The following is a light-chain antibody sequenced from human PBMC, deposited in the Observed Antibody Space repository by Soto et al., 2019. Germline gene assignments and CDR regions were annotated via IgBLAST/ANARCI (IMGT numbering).Light chain of an antibody. Sequence: IQLTQSPSSLSASVGDRVTITCRASQAISDSLVWYQQNPGQAPKLLIYAASTLQSGVPSRFSGSGSGTDFTLTISSLHPADFATYYCQQYKSYPYTFGQGTKLEI. CDR2: AAS. CDR1: QAISDS. CDR3: QQYKSYPYT. V-gene: IGKV1-9*01. J-gene: IGKJ2*01.